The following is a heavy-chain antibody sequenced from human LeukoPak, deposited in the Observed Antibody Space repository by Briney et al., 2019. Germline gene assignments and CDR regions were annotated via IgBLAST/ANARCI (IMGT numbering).Heavy chain of an antibody. V-gene: IGHV5-51*01. CDR3: ARQGVLPQFDSSGYRPPYYFDY. J-gene: IGHJ4*02. CDR1: GYSFTSYW. CDR2: IYPGDSDT. Sequence: GESLKISCKGSGYSFTSYWIVWVRQMPGLGLEWMGSIYPGDSDTRYSPSFRGHVTISADKSISTAYLQWNSLEASDTAIYYCARQGVLPQFDSSGYRPPYYFDYWGQGSLVTVSS. D-gene: IGHD3-22*01.